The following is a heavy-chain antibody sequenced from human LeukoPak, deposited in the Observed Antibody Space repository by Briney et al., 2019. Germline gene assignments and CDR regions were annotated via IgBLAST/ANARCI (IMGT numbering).Heavy chain of an antibody. D-gene: IGHD3-16*02. Sequence: GGSLRLSCAASGFTLDDYAMHWVRQAPGKGLEWVSGISWNSGSIGYADSVKGRFIISRDNSKNTLYLQMNSLRAEDTAVYYCAKGPAPRLGEFSYHALVDYWGQGTLVTVSS. CDR3: AKGPAPRLGEFSYHALVDY. CDR1: GFTLDDYA. CDR2: ISWNSGSI. V-gene: IGHV3-9*01. J-gene: IGHJ4*02.